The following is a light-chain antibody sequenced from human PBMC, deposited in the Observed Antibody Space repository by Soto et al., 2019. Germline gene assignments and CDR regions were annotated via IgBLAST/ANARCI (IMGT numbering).Light chain of an antibody. Sequence: AIQLTQSPSSLSASVGDRVTITCRASQGFSSGLAWFQQKPGKAPKLLIYDASTLESGVPSRFSGSESGTDFTLTISGLQPEDFATYDCQQFDTYSISFGQGTRLEIK. CDR3: QQFDTYSIS. V-gene: IGKV1-13*02. CDR1: QGFSSG. J-gene: IGKJ5*01. CDR2: DAS.